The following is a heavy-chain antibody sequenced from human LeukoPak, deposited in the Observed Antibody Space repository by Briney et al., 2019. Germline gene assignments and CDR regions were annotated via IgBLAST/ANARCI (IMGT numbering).Heavy chain of an antibody. J-gene: IGHJ4*02. CDR1: GFTFSSYS. CDR2: ISSSSSTI. D-gene: IGHD3-22*01. CDR3: VGYEYDSSGYYPFDY. Sequence: GGSLRLSCAASGFTFSSYSMNWVRQAPGKGLEWVSYISSSSSTIYYADSVKGRFTISRDNAKNSLYLQMNSLRDEDTAVYYCVGYEYDSSGYYPFDYWGQGTLVTVSS. V-gene: IGHV3-48*02.